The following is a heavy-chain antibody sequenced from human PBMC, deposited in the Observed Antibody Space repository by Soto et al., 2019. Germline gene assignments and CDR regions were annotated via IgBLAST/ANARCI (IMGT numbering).Heavy chain of an antibody. CDR1: GFTFSFYG. D-gene: IGHD3-3*01. J-gene: IGHJ6*02. Sequence: PGGSLRLSCAASGFTFSFYGMHWVRQAPGKGLEWVAVISFDGSKKYYADSVKGRFTISRDNSKNTLYLQMNSLRAEDTAVYYCAKDPVRITISEGASVDYYYYGMDVWGQGTTVTVSS. V-gene: IGHV3-30*18. CDR3: AKDPVRITISEGASVDYYYYGMDV. CDR2: ISFDGSKK.